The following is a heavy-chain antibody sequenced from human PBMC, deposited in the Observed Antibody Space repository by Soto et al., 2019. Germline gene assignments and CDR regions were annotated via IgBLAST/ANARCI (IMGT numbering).Heavy chain of an antibody. Sequence: GGSLRLSCAASGFTFSSYAMHWVRQAPGKGLEWVAVISYDGSNKYYADSVKGRFTISRDNSKNTLYLQMNSLRAEDTAVYYCARDFHDYARYYYYGMDVWGQGTTVTVSS. CDR2: ISYDGSNK. CDR1: GFTFSSYA. CDR3: ARDFHDYARYYYYGMDV. D-gene: IGHD4-17*01. J-gene: IGHJ6*02. V-gene: IGHV3-30-3*01.